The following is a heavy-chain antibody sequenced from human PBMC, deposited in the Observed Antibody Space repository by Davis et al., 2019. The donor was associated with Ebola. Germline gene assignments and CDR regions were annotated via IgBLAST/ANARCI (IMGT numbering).Heavy chain of an antibody. Sequence: PSETLSLTCTVSGGSISSSSYYWGWIRQPPGKGLEWIGSIYYSGSTYYNPSLKSRVTISVDTSKNQFSLKLSSVTAADTAVYYCARLSSSGWKGDAFDIWGQGTMVTVSS. D-gene: IGHD6-19*01. CDR3: ARLSSSGWKGDAFDI. V-gene: IGHV4-39*01. CDR2: IYYSGST. J-gene: IGHJ3*02. CDR1: GGSISSSSYY.